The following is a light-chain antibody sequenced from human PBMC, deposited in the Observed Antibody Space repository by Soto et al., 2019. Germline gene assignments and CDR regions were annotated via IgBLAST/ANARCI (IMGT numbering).Light chain of an antibody. CDR2: ATS. CDR3: QQSYSTPLT. CDR1: QSISNY. Sequence: DIQMTQSPSSLSASVGDRVTITCRASQSISNYLNWCQQKPGKAPKLLIYATSTFQSGVPSRFSGSGSGTDFTLTISSLQPEDFATYYCQQSYSTPLTFGGGTKVEIK. J-gene: IGKJ4*01. V-gene: IGKV1-39*01.